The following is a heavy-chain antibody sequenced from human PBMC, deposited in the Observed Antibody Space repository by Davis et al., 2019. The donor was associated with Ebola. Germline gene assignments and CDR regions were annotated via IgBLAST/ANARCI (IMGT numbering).Heavy chain of an antibody. CDR2: ISDSGSNT. J-gene: IGHJ4*02. CDR3: VPGTWI. Sequence: GESLKISCAASGFTFNKYEMNWVRQAPGKGLEWISYISDSGSNTYYTDSMKGRFTISRDNAKNSLYLQMNTLRVEDTAIYYCVPGTWIRGQGTLVTVSS. CDR1: GFTFNKYE. V-gene: IGHV3-48*03. D-gene: IGHD5-18*01.